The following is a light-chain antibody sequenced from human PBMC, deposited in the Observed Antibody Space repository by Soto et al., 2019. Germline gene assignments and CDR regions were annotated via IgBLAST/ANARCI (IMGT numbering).Light chain of an antibody. CDR1: SSDVGDYNY. CDR3: NSYTSSGTYV. Sequence: QSVLTQPASVSGSPGQSITISCTGISSDVGDYNYVSWYQQHPGKAPKLMIYEVSNRPSGVSSRFSGSKSGNTASLTISGLQAEDEADYYCNSYTSSGTYVFGTGTKGTVL. CDR2: EVS. V-gene: IGLV2-14*01. J-gene: IGLJ1*01.